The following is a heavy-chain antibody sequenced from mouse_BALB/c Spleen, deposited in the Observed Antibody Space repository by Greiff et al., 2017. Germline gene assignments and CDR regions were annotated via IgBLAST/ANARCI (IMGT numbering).Heavy chain of an antibody. CDR2: ISSGGSYT. J-gene: IGHJ4*01. Sequence: EVQRVESGGGLVKPGGSLKLSCAASGFTFSSYAMSWVRQTPEKRLEWVATISSGGSYTYYPDSVKGRFTISRDNAKNTLYLQMSSLRSEDTAMYYCARKEGLRPYYYAMDYWGQGTSVTVSS. CDR3: ARKEGLRPYYYAMDY. D-gene: IGHD2-2*01. CDR1: GFTFSSYA. V-gene: IGHV5-9-3*01.